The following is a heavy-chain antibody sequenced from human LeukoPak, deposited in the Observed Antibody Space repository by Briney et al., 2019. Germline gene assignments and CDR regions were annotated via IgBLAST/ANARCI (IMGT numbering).Heavy chain of an antibody. D-gene: IGHD6-13*01. CDR2: ISGSGGST. V-gene: IGHV3-23*01. CDR1: GFTFSSCA. CDR3: AKPGIAAAGRAPLGAFDI. J-gene: IGHJ3*02. Sequence: GGSLRLSCAASGFTFSSCAMSWVRQAPGKGLEWVSAISGSGGSTYYADSVKGRFTISRDNSKNTLYLQMNSLRAEDTAVYYCAKPGIAAAGRAPLGAFDIWGQGTMVTVSS.